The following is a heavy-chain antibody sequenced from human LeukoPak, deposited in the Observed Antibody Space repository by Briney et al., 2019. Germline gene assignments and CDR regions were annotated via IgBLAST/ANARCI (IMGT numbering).Heavy chain of an antibody. CDR1: GYTFTSYD. J-gene: IGHJ4*02. V-gene: IGHV1-8*01. CDR2: MNPNSGNT. CDR3: ARGGGYYDRSAKYFIRPPEY. Sequence: ASVKVSCKASGYTFTSYDINWVRQATGQGLEWMGWMNPNSGNTGYAQKFQGRVTMTRSTSISTAYMELSSLRSEDTAVYYCARGGGYYDRSAKYFIRPPEYWGQGTLVTVSS. D-gene: IGHD3-22*01.